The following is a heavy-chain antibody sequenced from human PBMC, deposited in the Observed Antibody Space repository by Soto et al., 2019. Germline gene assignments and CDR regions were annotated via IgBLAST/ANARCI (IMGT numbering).Heavy chain of an antibody. J-gene: IGHJ3*02. V-gene: IGHV3-33*01. Sequence: GGSLRLSCAASGFTFSSYGMHWVRQAPGKGLEWVAVIWYDGSNKYYADSVKGRFTISRDNSKNTLYLQMNSLRAEDTAVYYCARRGYGSGTFDIWGQGTMVTVSS. D-gene: IGHD3-10*01. CDR3: ARRGYGSGTFDI. CDR1: GFTFSSYG. CDR2: IWYDGSNK.